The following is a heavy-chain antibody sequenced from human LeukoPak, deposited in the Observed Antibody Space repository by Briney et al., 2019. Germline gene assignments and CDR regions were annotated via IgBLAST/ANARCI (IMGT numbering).Heavy chain of an antibody. V-gene: IGHV1-8*03. CDR3: ARGRYYDVLTGYYTDY. CDR2: MNPNSGNI. Sequence: ASVKVSCKASGYTFTSYDINWVRRAPGQGLEWMAWMNPNSGNIGYAQKFQGRVTITRSTSMTTSYMELSSLRSEDTAVYYCARGRYYDVLTGYYTDYWGQGTLVTVSS. J-gene: IGHJ4*02. D-gene: IGHD3-9*01. CDR1: GYTFTSYD.